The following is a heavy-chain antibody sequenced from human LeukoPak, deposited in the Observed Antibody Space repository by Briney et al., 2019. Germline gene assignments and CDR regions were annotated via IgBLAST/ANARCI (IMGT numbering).Heavy chain of an antibody. J-gene: IGHJ4*02. Sequence: SCKVSGYTLTELSMHWVRQAPGKGLEWVAVTWNDESNKYYADSVKGRFTISRDNSKNTLYLQMNSLRAEDTAVYYCARGLYGSRSGTDYWGQGTLVTVSS. D-gene: IGHD3-10*01. CDR2: TWNDESNK. CDR3: ARGLYGSRSGTDY. CDR1: GYTLTELS. V-gene: IGHV3-33*01.